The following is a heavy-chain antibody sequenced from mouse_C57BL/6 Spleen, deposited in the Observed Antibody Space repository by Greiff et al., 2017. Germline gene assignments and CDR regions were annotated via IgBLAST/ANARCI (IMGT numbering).Heavy chain of an antibody. D-gene: IGHD1-1*01. Sequence: VHVKQSGAELVKPGASVKLSCTASGFNIKDYYMHWVKQRTEQGLEWIGRIDPEDGETKYAPKFPGKATITADTSSHTAYLQLSSLTSEDTAVYYCAPDYYGSSYPFAYWGQGTLVTGSA. V-gene: IGHV14-2*01. CDR2: IDPEDGET. CDR3: APDYYGSSYPFAY. CDR1: GFNIKDYY. J-gene: IGHJ3*01.